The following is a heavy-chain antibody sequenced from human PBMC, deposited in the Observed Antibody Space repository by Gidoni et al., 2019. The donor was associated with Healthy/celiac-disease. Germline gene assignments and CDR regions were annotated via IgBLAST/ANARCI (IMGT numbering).Heavy chain of an antibody. D-gene: IGHD3-9*01. V-gene: IGHV4-61*02. CDR3: ARCRYFAPNAFDI. CDR2: IYTSGST. J-gene: IGHJ3*02. Sequence: QVQLQESGQGLVKPSQTLSLTCTVSGGPISSGSYYWSWIRQPAGKGLEWIGRIYTSGSTNYNPSLKSRVTISVDTSKNQFSLRLSSVTAADTAVYYCARCRYFAPNAFDIWGQGTMVTVSS. CDR1: GGPISSGSYY.